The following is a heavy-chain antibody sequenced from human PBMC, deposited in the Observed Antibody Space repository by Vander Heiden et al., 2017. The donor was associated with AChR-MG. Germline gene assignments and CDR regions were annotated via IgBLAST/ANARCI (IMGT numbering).Heavy chain of an antibody. CDR3: ARGGATAGDY. D-gene: IGHD5-12*01. Sequence: QVHLVESGGGVVQPGTSLSLSCAASGFTFSNYAMHWVRQAPGKGLEWVAVIWYDESNKFYADPVKGRFTISRDNSKNTLYLHMNSLRAEDTALYYCARGGATAGDYWGQGTLVTVSS. J-gene: IGHJ4*02. V-gene: IGHV3-33*01. CDR1: GFTFSNYA. CDR2: IWYDESNK.